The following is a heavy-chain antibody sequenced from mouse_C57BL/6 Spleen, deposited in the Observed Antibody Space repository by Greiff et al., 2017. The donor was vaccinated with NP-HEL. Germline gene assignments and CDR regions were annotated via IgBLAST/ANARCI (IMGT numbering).Heavy chain of an antibody. CDR2: INPNNGGT. V-gene: IGHV1-18*01. CDR3: ARGSLREDYAIDY. J-gene: IGHJ4*01. Sequence: EVQLQQSGPELVKPGASVKISCKASGYTFTDYNMDWVKQSHGKSLEWIGDINPNNGGTKYNQKFKGKATLTVDKPSSTAYMELRSLTSEDTAVYYCARGSLREDYAIDYWGQGTSVTVSS. CDR1: GYTFTDYN. D-gene: IGHD2-12*01.